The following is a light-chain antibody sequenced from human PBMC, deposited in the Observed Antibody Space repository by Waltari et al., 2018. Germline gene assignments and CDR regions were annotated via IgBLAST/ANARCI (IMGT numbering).Light chain of an antibody. Sequence: QSALTQPRSVSGSPGQSVTISCTGTNSDVGGYKYVSWYQQHPDKAPRLIIYDVYTRPAGVPNRFSGCESANRAALTISGLQSEDEADYYCCSYAGSFTWVFGTGTKVTVL. J-gene: IGLJ1*01. CDR3: CSYAGSFTWV. CDR2: DVY. CDR1: NSDVGGYKY. V-gene: IGLV2-11*01.